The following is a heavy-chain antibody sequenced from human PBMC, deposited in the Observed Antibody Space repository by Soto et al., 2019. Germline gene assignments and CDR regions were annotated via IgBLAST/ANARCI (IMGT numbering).Heavy chain of an antibody. Sequence: ASVKVSCKASGYTFTSYGISWVRQAPGQGLEWMGWINPNSGGTNYAQKFQGRVTMTRDTSISTAYMELSRLRSDDTAVYYCARFDYYYDSSGSLNWFDPWGQGTLVTVSS. CDR1: GYTFTSYG. CDR2: INPNSGGT. CDR3: ARFDYYYDSSGSLNWFDP. J-gene: IGHJ5*02. V-gene: IGHV1-2*02. D-gene: IGHD3-22*01.